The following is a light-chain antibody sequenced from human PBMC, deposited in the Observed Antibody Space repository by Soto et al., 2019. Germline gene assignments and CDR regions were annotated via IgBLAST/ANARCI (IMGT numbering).Light chain of an antibody. CDR2: GAS. V-gene: IGKV3-15*01. CDR1: QSVSSN. CDR3: QHYHNWPPWT. Sequence: EIVMTQSPATLSVSPGERATLSCRASQSVSSNLAWDQQKPGQAPRILIYGASTRATGIPARFSGSGSGTEFTLTISSLQSEDFAVYYCQHYHNWPPWTFGQGTKVEGK. J-gene: IGKJ1*01.